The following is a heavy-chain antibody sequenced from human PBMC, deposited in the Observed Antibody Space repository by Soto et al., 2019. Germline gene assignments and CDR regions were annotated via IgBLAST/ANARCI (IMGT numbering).Heavy chain of an antibody. CDR3: PYSNYVRSPYYYYYGMDV. CDR1: GGSISSSSYY. V-gene: IGHV4-39*01. CDR2: IYYSGST. Sequence: SETLSLTCTVSGGSISSSSYYWGWIRQPPGKGLEWIGSIYYSGSTYYNPSLKSRVTISVDTSKNQFSLKLSSVTAADTAVYYCPYSNYVRSPYYYYYGMDVWGQGTTVT. D-gene: IGHD4-4*01. J-gene: IGHJ6*02.